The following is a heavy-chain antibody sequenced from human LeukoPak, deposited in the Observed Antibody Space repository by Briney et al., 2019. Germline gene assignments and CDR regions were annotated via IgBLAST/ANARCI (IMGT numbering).Heavy chain of an antibody. D-gene: IGHD2-2*01. CDR3: VAMPPFRFDP. J-gene: IGHJ5*02. Sequence: PSETLSLTCAFSGDAFSGGSASRIDWWSWVRQAPGKGLEWIAEIHRSGTDHYSPSLKSRVTISVDTFNEQISLTMTSVSAADTATYYCVAMPPFRFDPWGQGTLVIVSS. CDR1: GDAFSGGSASRIDW. CDR2: IHRSGTD. V-gene: IGHV4-4*02.